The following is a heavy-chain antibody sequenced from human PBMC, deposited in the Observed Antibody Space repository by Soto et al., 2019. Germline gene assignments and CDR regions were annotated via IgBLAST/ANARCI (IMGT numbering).Heavy chain of an antibody. V-gene: IGHV4-39*01. Sequence: SETLSLTCTVSGGSINSGGYYWGWIRQPPGKGLEWIGSMYYSGTSSYNPSLKSRVSMSVDTSKKQLSLRLTSVTAADTAVYYCARLHCDSPNCVPLDPWGQGTLVTVSS. D-gene: IGHD3-22*01. CDR2: MYYSGTS. CDR3: ARLHCDSPNCVPLDP. J-gene: IGHJ5*02. CDR1: GGSINSGGYY.